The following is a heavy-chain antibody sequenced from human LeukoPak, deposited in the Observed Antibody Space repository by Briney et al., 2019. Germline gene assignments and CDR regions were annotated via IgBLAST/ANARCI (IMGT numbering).Heavy chain of an antibody. V-gene: IGHV4-34*01. CDR3: ARDYGDYYFDY. J-gene: IGHJ4*02. Sequence: SETLSLTCAVYGGSFSGYYWSWIRQPPGKGLEWIGEINHSGSTNYNPSLKSRVTISVDTSKNQFSLKLSSVTAADTAVYYCARDYGDYYFDYWGQGTLVTVSS. CDR1: GGSFSGYY. D-gene: IGHD4-17*01. CDR2: INHSGST.